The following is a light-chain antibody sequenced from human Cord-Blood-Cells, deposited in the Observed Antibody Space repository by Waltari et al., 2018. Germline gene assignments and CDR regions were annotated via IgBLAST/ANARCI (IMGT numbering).Light chain of an antibody. V-gene: IGKV1-39*01. CDR2: AAS. Sequence: DIQMTQSPSYLSASVGDRVTITCLASQSISSYLNWYHQKPGKAPKLLIYAASSLQSGVPSRFSGSGSGTDFTLTISSLQPEDFATYYCQQSYSTPQVTFGGGTKVEIK. CDR3: QQSYSTPQVT. CDR1: QSISSY. J-gene: IGKJ4*01.